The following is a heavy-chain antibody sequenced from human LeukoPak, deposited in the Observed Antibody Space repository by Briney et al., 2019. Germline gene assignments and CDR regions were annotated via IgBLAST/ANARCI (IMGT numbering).Heavy chain of an antibody. CDR1: GGTFSGYA. V-gene: IGHV1-69*13. D-gene: IGHD6-6*01. Sequence: SVKVSCKASGGTFSGYAISWVRQAPGQGLEWMGGIIPIFGTANYAQKFQGRVTITADESTSTAYMELSSLRSEDTAVYYCATPQVYSSSSLFDYWGQGTLVTVSS. CDR2: IIPIFGTA. CDR3: ATPQVYSSSSLFDY. J-gene: IGHJ4*02.